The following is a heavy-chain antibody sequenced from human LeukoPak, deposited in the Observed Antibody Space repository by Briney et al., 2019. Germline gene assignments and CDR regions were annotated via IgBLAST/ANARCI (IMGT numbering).Heavy chain of an antibody. CDR3: ARDRYYGGDAFDI. Sequence: SETLSLTRTVSAGSISNYYWSWIRQPPGKGLEWTGYISYSGSTNYNPSLKSRVTISVDTSKNQFSLKLSSVTAADTAVYYCARDRYYGGDAFDIWGQGTMVTVSS. V-gene: IGHV4-59*01. CDR1: AGSISNYY. J-gene: IGHJ3*02. CDR2: ISYSGST. D-gene: IGHD3-10*01.